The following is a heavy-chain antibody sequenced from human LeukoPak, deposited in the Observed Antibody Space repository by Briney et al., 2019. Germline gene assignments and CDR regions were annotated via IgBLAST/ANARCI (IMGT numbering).Heavy chain of an antibody. Sequence: GGSLRLSCEGSGFTFSTYSMNWVHQAPGNGLEWISVIYSGGSTYYADSVKGRFTISRDNSKNTLYLQMNSLRAEDTAVYYCARETYGSGTWGIQNWFDPWGQGTLVTVSS. J-gene: IGHJ5*02. D-gene: IGHD3-10*01. V-gene: IGHV3-53*01. CDR3: ARETYGSGTWGIQNWFDP. CDR1: GFTFSTYS. CDR2: IYSGGST.